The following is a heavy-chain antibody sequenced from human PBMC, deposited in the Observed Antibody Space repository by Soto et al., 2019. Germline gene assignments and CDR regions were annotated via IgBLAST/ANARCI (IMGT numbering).Heavy chain of an antibody. CDR1: GFTFSSYE. J-gene: IGHJ3*02. CDR3: ARVVVVADRHPDDAFDI. D-gene: IGHD2-15*01. Sequence: PGGSLRLSCAASGFTFSSYEMNWVRQAPGKGLEWVSYISSSGSTIYYADSVKGRFTISRDNAKNSLYLQMNSLRAEDTAVYYCARVVVVADRHPDDAFDIWGQGTMVTVSS. V-gene: IGHV3-48*03. CDR2: ISSSGSTI.